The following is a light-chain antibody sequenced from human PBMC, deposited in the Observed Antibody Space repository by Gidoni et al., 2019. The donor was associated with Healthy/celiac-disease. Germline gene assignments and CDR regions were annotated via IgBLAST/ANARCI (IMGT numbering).Light chain of an antibody. CDR1: QSVSSSY. CDR2: GAS. Sequence: EIVLTQSPGTLSLSPGERATLSGRASQSVSSSYLAWYQQRPGQAPRLLIYGASSRATGIPDRFSGSGSGTDFTLTISRLEPEDFAVYYCQQYGSSLWTFSQGTKVEIK. CDR3: QQYGSSLWT. V-gene: IGKV3-20*01. J-gene: IGKJ1*01.